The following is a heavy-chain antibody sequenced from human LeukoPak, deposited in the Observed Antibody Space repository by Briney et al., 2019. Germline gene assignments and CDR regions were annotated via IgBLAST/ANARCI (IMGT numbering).Heavy chain of an antibody. J-gene: IGHJ4*02. CDR3: AATTPGHSYGLGY. Sequence: GASVKVSCKASGGTFSSYAISWVRQAPGQGLEWMGGIIPIFGTANYAQKFQGRVTITADKSTSTAYMELSSLRSEDTAVYYCAATTPGHSYGLGYWGQGTLVTVSS. CDR2: IIPIFGTA. V-gene: IGHV1-69*06. D-gene: IGHD5-18*01. CDR1: GGTFSSYA.